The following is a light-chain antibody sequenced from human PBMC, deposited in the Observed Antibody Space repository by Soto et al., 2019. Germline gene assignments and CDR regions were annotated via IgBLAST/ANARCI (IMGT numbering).Light chain of an antibody. Sequence: QSVLTQPPSASGTPGQRVAISCSGASSNIGSTRANWYRQLPGSAPKLLIYSDNQRPSGVPDRFSGSKSGTSASLAISGLQSEDDADYYCAAWDNSLNGYVFGTGTKLTVL. CDR1: SSNIGSTR. CDR3: AAWDNSLNGYV. J-gene: IGLJ1*01. CDR2: SDN. V-gene: IGLV1-44*01.